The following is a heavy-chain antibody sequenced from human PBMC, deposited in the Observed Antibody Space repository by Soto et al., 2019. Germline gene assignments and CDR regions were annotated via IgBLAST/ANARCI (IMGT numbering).Heavy chain of an antibody. CDR2: ISGSGGST. Sequence: GGSLRLSCAASGFTFSSYAMSWVRQAPGKGLEWVSAISGSGGSTYYADSVKGRFTISRDNSKNTLYLQMNSLRAEDTAVYYCAKSVRKVATMLTYYFDYWGQGTLVTVSS. D-gene: IGHD5-12*01. V-gene: IGHV3-23*01. CDR3: AKSVRKVATMLTYYFDY. CDR1: GFTFSSYA. J-gene: IGHJ4*02.